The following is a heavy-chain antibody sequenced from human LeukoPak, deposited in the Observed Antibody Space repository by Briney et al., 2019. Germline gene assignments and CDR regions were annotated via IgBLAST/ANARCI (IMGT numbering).Heavy chain of an antibody. D-gene: IGHD2-21*01. CDR2: ISTSGSTK. CDR3: ARDGPAYSFEY. V-gene: IGHV3-48*03. CDR1: GFIFSTYE. Sequence: GGSLRLSCAASGFIFSTYEMHWVRQAPAKGLEGVSYISTSGSTKYYADSVKGRFTFSRDNARNSLFLQMNRLRAEDTAVYYCARDGPAYSFEYWGQGTLVTVSS. J-gene: IGHJ4*02.